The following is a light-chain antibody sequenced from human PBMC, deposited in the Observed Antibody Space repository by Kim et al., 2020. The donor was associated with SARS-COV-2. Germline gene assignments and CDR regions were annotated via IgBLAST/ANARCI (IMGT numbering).Light chain of an antibody. J-gene: IGKJ1*01. CDR1: QSLSSNY. Sequence: EIVLTQSPGTLSLSPGERATLSCRASQSLSSNYLAWYQQKAGQSPRLLIYGASTRATGIPDRFSGSGSGTDFTLTISRLEPQDFAVYSCQQYGAAPPSFGQGTKVDIK. CDR3: QQYGAAPPS. CDR2: GAS. V-gene: IGKV3-20*01.